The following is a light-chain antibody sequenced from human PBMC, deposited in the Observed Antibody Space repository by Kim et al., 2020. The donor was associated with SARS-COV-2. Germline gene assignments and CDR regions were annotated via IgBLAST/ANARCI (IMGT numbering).Light chain of an antibody. Sequence: AFVGARVSIACRASQNIGGRLAWYQQKAGKAPKLLIYMTANLENGVPSRFSGSASGTEFTLTISSLQPYDFATYYCQQYYNYPWTFGQGTKVDIK. CDR3: QQYYNYPWT. CDR2: MTA. V-gene: IGKV1-5*03. CDR1: QNIGGR. J-gene: IGKJ1*01.